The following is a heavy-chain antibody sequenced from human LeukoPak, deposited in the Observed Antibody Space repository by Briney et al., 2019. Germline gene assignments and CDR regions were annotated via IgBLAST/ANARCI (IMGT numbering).Heavy chain of an antibody. CDR3: AKGYCRGNSCYDDRGAFDY. V-gene: IGHV4-34*01. J-gene: IGHJ4*02. D-gene: IGHD2-2*01. Sequence: SETLSLTCAVYGGSFSGYYWSWIREPPGKGLEGIGEINHSGSTNYNPSLKSRVTISVETSKNKCSLKLSSVPAADTAVYYCAKGYCRGNSCYDDRGAFDYWGQGTLVTVSS. CDR2: INHSGST. CDR1: GGSFSGYY.